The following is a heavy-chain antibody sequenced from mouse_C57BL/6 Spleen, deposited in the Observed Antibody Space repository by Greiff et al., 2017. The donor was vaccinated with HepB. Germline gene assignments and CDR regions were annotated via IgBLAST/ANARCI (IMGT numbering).Heavy chain of an antibody. V-gene: IGHV1-82*01. CDR1: GYAFSSSW. CDR3: ARHGNLFDY. CDR2: IYPGAGDT. D-gene: IGHD2-1*01. J-gene: IGHJ2*01. Sequence: VQLQQSGPELVKPGASVKISCKASGYAFSSSWMNWVKQRPGKGLEWIGRIYPGAGDTNYNGKFKGKATLTADKSSSPAYMQLSSLTSEDSAVYCCARHGNLFDYWGQGTTLTVSS.